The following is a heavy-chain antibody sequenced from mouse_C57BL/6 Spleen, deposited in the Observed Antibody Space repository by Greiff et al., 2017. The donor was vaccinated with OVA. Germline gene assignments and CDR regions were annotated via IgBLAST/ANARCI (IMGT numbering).Heavy chain of an antibody. J-gene: IGHJ1*03. CDR2: ISSGGSYT. CDR1: GFTFSSYG. Sequence: DVKLVESGGDLVKPGGSLKLSCAASGFTFSSYGMSWVRQTPDKRLEWVATISSGGSYTYYPDSVKGRFTISRDNAKNTLYLQMSSLKSEDTAMYYCARRSMVTTGYFDVWGTGTTVTVSS. V-gene: IGHV5-6*02. D-gene: IGHD2-2*01. CDR3: ARRSMVTTGYFDV.